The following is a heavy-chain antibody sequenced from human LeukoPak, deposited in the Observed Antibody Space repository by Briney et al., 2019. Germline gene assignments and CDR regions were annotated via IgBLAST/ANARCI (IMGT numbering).Heavy chain of an antibody. CDR1: GFTFSSYS. V-gene: IGHV3-48*01. Sequence: GGSLRLSCAASGFTFSSYSTNWVRQAPGKGLEWVSYISSSSSTIYYADSVKGRFTISRDNAKNSLYLQMNSLRAEDTAVYYCARDPREVEWELPDYWGQGTLVTVSS. D-gene: IGHD1-26*01. J-gene: IGHJ4*02. CDR3: ARDPREVEWELPDY. CDR2: ISSSSSTI.